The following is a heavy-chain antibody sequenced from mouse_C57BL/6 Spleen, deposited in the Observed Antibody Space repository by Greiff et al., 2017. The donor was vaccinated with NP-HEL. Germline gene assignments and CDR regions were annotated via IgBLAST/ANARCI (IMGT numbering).Heavy chain of an antibody. CDR2: IYPGSGST. Sequence: QVQLQQPGAELVKPGASVQMSCKASGYTFTSYWITWVKQRPGQGLEWIGDIYPGSGSTTYNEKFKSKATLTVDTSSSTAYMQLSSLTSEDSAVYYCARKSNPAWFAYWGQGTLVTVSA. J-gene: IGHJ3*01. D-gene: IGHD2-5*01. CDR1: GYTFTSYW. V-gene: IGHV1-55*01. CDR3: ARKSNPAWFAY.